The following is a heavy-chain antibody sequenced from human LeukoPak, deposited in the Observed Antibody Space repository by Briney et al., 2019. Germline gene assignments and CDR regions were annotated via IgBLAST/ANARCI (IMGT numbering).Heavy chain of an antibody. CDR1: GYTFTSYY. Sequence: SVKVSCKASGYTFTSYYMHWVRQAPGQGLEWMGGIIPIFDRPNYAQKFEGRVTITADKSTNTTYMEISSLTSDDTAVYYCARDAQWELRAFDVWGRGTMVIVPS. CDR2: IIPIFDRP. D-gene: IGHD1-26*01. V-gene: IGHV1-69*06. J-gene: IGHJ3*01. CDR3: ARDAQWELRAFDV.